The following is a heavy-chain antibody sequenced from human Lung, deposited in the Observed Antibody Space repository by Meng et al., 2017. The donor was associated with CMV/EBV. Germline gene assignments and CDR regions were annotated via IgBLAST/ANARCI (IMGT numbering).Heavy chain of an antibody. J-gene: IGHJ3*02. CDR3: ATSRFHGDFKDAGNI. Sequence: GESLKISCAASGFTLNSYTVHWVRQAPGKGLEWMAVISYDGTYKYYGDSVKGRFTVSRDNSKRSLYLQMNSLRPEDTAVYYCATSRFHGDFKDAGNIWGQGTVVTVSS. V-gene: IGHV3-30-3*01. D-gene: IGHD2-21*01. CDR1: GFTLNSYT. CDR2: ISYDGTYK.